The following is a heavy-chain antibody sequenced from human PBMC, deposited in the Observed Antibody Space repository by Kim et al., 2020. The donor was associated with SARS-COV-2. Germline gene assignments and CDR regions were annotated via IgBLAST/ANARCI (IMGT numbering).Heavy chain of an antibody. Sequence: LSLTCAGSGFTFGSAHMHWVRQAPGKGLEWVAVISADESIKGYADSVRGRFSGSRDNSQNTLFLQIDSLRPEDTAVYYCAREGHSSGRAGNFDNWGQGTLVTVSS. CDR2: ISADESIK. CDR3: AREGHSSGRAGNFDN. V-gene: IGHV3-30*03. J-gene: IGHJ4*02. D-gene: IGHD6-19*01. CDR1: GFTFGSAH.